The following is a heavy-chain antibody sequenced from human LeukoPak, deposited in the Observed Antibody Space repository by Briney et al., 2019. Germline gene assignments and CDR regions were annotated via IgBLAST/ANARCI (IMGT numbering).Heavy chain of an antibody. CDR2: INHCGST. V-gene: IGHV4-34*01. CDR3: ARRRISRNWFDP. CDR1: GGSFSGYY. J-gene: IGHJ5*02. Sequence: SETLSLTCAVYGGSFSGYYWSWIRQPPGKGLEWIGEINHCGSTNYNPSLKSRVTISVDTSKNQFSLKLSSVTAADTAVYYCARRRISRNWFDPWGQGTLVTVSS.